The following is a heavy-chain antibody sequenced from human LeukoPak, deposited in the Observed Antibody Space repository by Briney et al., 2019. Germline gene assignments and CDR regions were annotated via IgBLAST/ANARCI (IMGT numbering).Heavy chain of an antibody. CDR3: ARQGKRWLQSTFDY. CDR2: INHSGST. V-gene: IGHV4-34*01. CDR1: GGSFSGYY. J-gene: IGHJ4*02. Sequence: PSETLSLTCAVYGGSFSGYYWSWIRQPPGKGLEWIGEINHSGSTNYNPSLKSRVTISVDTSKNQFSLKLSSVTAADTAVYYCARQGKRWLQSTFDYWGQGTLVTVSS. D-gene: IGHD5-24*01.